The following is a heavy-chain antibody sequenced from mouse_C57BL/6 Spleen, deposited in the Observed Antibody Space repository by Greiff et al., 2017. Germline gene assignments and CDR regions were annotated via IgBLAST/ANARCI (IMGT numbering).Heavy chain of an antibody. Sequence: EVMLVESEGGLVQPGSSMKLSCKASGFTFSDYYMAWVRQVPEKGLEWVANINYDGSSTYYLEYLKDRFISSRDNAKNILYLQMSRLKSEDTATYYCARGFMTTVVRYCDVWGTGTTVTVSS. CDR3: ARGFMTTVVRYCDV. V-gene: IGHV5-16*01. D-gene: IGHD1-1*01. CDR1: GFTFSDYY. CDR2: INYDGSST. J-gene: IGHJ1*03.